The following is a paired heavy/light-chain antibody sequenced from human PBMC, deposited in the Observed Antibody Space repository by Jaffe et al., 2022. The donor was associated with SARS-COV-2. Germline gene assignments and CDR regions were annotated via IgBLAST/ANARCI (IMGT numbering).Heavy chain of an antibody. CDR2: MNPDSGAA. CDR1: GYTFTSHD. Sequence: QVQLVQSGAEVKKPGASVKVSCKASGYTFTSHDIIWVRQAAGQGLEWMGWMNPDSGAADFAQKFQGRVTLTRDASISTAYMELSGLRSEDTAVYYCARGRQLDTIRGPLKFWFDPWGQGTLVTVSS. CDR3: ARGRQLDTIRGPLKFWFDP. J-gene: IGHJ5*02. V-gene: IGHV1-8*01. D-gene: IGHD3-10*01.
Light chain of an antibody. CDR1: QSILYSSNNKNY. CDR2: WAS. J-gene: IGKJ2*01. Sequence: DIVMTQFPDSLAVSLGERATINCKSSQSILYSSNNKNYLAWYQQKPGQPPKVLIYWASTRESGVPDRFSGSGSGTDFTLTISSLQAEDVAVYYCQQYYSTFYTFGQGTKLEIK. CDR3: QQYYSTFYT. V-gene: IGKV4-1*01.